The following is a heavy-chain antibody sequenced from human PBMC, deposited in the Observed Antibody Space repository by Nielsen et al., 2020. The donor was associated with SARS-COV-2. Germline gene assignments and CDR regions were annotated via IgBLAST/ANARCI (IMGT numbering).Heavy chain of an antibody. CDR3: ARGSLGYCSSTSCYHDAFDI. CDR2: IDPSDSYT. Sequence: GGSLRLSCKGSGYSFTSYWISWVRQMPGKGLEWMGRIDPSDSYTNYSPSFQGHVTISADKSISTAYLQWSSLKASDTAMYYCARGSLGYCSSTSCYHDAFDIWGQGTMVTVSS. CDR1: GYSFTSYW. D-gene: IGHD2-2*01. J-gene: IGHJ3*02. V-gene: IGHV5-10-1*01.